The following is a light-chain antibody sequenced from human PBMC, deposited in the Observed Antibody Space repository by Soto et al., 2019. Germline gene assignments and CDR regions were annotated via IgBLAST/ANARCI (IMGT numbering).Light chain of an antibody. Sequence: DIVMTQSPDSLAVSLGERATINCKSSQSVLHSSNNKNYLAWYQQKPGQPPKLLISWASTRASGVPDRFSGSGSGTEFTLTISSLQAEDVAVYYCQQYYSNPYTFGQGTKVEIK. V-gene: IGKV4-1*01. CDR1: QSVLHSSNNKNY. CDR3: QQYYSNPYT. CDR2: WAS. J-gene: IGKJ2*01.